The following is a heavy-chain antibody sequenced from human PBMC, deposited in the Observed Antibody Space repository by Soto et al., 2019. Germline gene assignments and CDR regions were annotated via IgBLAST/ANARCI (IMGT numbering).Heavy chain of an antibody. CDR1: GFTFSAYN. V-gene: IGHV3-21*01. CDR2: ISSSSTNI. D-gene: IGHD3-22*01. CDR3: ASHYDINWYFDL. J-gene: IGHJ2*01. Sequence: EVQLVESGGGLVKTGGSLRLSCAASGFTFSAYNMNWVRQAPGKGLEWVSTISSSSTNIYYADSVKGRFTISRDNAKNSLYLQMNSLRAEDTAVYYCASHYDINWYFDLWGRGTLVTVSS.